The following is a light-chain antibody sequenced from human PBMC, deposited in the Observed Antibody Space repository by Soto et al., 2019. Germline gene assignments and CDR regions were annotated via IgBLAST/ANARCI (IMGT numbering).Light chain of an antibody. V-gene: IGKV1-39*01. Sequence: IQMTQSPSSMSASVGDRVTITCRASQSISSYLNWYQQKPGKAPKILIYAASSLQSGVPSRFSVSGSGTDFTLTISSLKTEDFATYYCQQSYSTLWTFCQGTKVDIK. CDR2: AAS. J-gene: IGKJ1*01. CDR1: QSISSY. CDR3: QQSYSTLWT.